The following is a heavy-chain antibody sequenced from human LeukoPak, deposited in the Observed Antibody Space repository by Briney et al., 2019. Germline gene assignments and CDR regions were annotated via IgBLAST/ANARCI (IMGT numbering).Heavy chain of an antibody. J-gene: IGHJ5*02. Sequence: SETLSLTCTVSGDSVSSSSYYWGWIRQSPGKGLKWIGSIYYSGSTSYDPSLKSRVTISVDTSKNQFSLKLSSVTAADTAVYYRARQPSAAWFDPWGQGTLVTVSS. CDR1: GDSVSSSSYY. CDR3: ARQPSAAWFDP. D-gene: IGHD6-13*01. V-gene: IGHV4-39*01. CDR2: IYYSGST.